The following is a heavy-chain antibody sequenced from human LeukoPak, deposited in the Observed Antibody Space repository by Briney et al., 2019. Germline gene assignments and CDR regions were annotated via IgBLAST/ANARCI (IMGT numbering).Heavy chain of an antibody. D-gene: IGHD3-10*01. V-gene: IGHV3-30*01. J-gene: IGHJ4*02. CDR1: GFIFSNYA. CDR3: ARDSTYWYDSGSSGPHYFDY. Sequence: GRSPRLSCAASGFIFSNYAMHWVRQAPGKGLEWVALISSDGSKTYHADSVKGRFSISRDNSKNTLYLQLNSLRAEDSSVYYCARDSTYWYDSGSSGPHYFDYWGQGTLVTVSS. CDR2: ISSDGSKT.